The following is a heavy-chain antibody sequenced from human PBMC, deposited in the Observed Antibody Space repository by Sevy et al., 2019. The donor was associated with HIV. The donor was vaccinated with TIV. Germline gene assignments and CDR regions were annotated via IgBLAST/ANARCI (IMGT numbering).Heavy chain of an antibody. D-gene: IGHD2-15*01. Sequence: ASVKVSCKASGYTFIGYYVHWVRQAPGQGLEWMGWINPTSGGTYYTQKFQGRGTMTTDTSIGTAYMDLRRLRSDDTAVYYCVSLLAAGPRHGTAVWGQGSTVTASS. V-gene: IGHV1-2*02. CDR3: VSLLAAGPRHGTAV. J-gene: IGHJ6*02. CDR1: GYTFIGYY. CDR2: INPTSGGT.